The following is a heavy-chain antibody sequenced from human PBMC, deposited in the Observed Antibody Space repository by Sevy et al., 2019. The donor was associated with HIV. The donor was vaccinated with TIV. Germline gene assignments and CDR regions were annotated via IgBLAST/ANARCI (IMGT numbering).Heavy chain of an antibody. CDR3: AREKPPRYCSSTSCYTGGNWFDP. D-gene: IGHD2-2*02. CDR2: IIPIFGTA. J-gene: IGHJ5*02. CDR1: GGTFSSYA. Sequence: ASVKVSCKASGGTFSSYAISWVRQAPGQGLEWMGGIIPIFGTANYAQKFQGRVTITADESTSTAYMELSSLRSEETAVYYCAREKPPRYCSSTSCYTGGNWFDPWGQGTLVTVSS. V-gene: IGHV1-69*13.